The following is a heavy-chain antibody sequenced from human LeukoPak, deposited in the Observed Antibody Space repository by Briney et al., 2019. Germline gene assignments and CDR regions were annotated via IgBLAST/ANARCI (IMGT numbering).Heavy chain of an antibody. V-gene: IGHV3-21*01. CDR2: ITSSSSYI. CDR1: GFTFTSYN. J-gene: IGHJ6*04. CDR3: AELGITMIGGV. Sequence: GGSLRLSCAASGFTFTSYNMNWVRQAPGKGLEWVSSITSSSSYIYYADSVKGRFAISRDNAKNSLYLQMNSLRAEDTAVYYCAELGITMIGGVWGKGTTVTISS. D-gene: IGHD3-10*02.